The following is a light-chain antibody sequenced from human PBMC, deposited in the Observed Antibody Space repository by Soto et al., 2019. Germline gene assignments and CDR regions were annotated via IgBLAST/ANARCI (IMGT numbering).Light chain of an antibody. V-gene: IGLV1-44*01. J-gene: IGLJ3*02. Sequence: QTVVTQPPSASGTPGQRVTISCSGSSSNIGSNTVNWYQQFPGTAPKLLIYDSNQRPSGVPDRFSGSKSGTSASLAIRGLQPEDEADYYCATWDASLSGWVFGGGTKLTVL. CDR3: ATWDASLSGWV. CDR2: DSN. CDR1: SSNIGSNT.